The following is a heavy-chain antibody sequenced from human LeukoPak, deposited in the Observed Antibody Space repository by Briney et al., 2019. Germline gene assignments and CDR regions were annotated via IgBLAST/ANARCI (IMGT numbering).Heavy chain of an antibody. CDR1: GGSISSYY. CDR3: ARTGSYYYYFDY. Sequence: SETLSLTCTVSGGSISSYYWSWIRQPPGKGLEWIGYIYYSGSTNYNPSLKSRVTISVDTSKNQFSLKLSSVTAADTAVYYCARTGSYYYYFDYWGQGTLVTVSS. J-gene: IGHJ4*02. CDR2: IYYSGST. V-gene: IGHV4-59*01. D-gene: IGHD3-22*01.